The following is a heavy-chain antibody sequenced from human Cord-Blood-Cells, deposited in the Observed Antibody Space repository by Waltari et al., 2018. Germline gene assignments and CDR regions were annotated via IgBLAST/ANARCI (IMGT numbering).Heavy chain of an antibody. V-gene: IGHV6-1*01. CDR3: ARTQPRYSGSYYAFDI. Sequence: QVQLQQSGPGLVKSSQNLSLTCAISGDSVSSNSAAWNCIRQSPSRGLEWLGRTYYRSKWYNDYAVSVKSRITINPDTSKNQFSLQLNSVTPEDTAVYYCARTQPRYSGSYYAFDIWGQGTMVTVSS. CDR2: TYYRSKWYN. D-gene: IGHD1-26*01. J-gene: IGHJ3*02. CDR1: GDSVSSNSAA.